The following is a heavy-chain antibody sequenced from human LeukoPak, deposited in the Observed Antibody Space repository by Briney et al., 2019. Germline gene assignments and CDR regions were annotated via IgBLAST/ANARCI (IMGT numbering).Heavy chain of an antibody. J-gene: IGHJ4*02. CDR2: INPNSGGT. D-gene: IGHD1-7*01. V-gene: IGHV1-2*02. Sequence: ASVKVSCKASGYTFTGYYMHWVRQARGQGLEWMGWINPNSGGTNYAQKFQGRVTMTRDTSISTAYMELSRLRSDDTAVYYCAREALDGTTPFDYWGQGTLVTVSS. CDR3: AREALDGTTPFDY. CDR1: GYTFTGYY.